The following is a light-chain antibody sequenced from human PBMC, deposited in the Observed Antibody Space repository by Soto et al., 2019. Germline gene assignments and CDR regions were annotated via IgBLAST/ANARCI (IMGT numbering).Light chain of an antibody. J-gene: IGLJ2*01. Sequence: QSALTQPPSASGSPGQSVTISWTGTSSDVGGYNYVSWYQQYPGKAPKLIIYEVTKRPSGVPDRFSGSKSGNTASLTVSGLQADDEADYFCSSYAGSKNLVFGGGTQLTVL. CDR2: EVT. CDR1: SSDVGGYNY. V-gene: IGLV2-8*01. CDR3: SSYAGSKNLV.